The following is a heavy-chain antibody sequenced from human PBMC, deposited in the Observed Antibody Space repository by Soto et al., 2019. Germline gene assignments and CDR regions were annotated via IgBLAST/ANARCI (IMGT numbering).Heavy chain of an antibody. V-gene: IGHV4-59*01. CDR1: GGYISGFY. J-gene: IGHJ4*02. CDR2: IYYSGST. Sequence: SETLSLTCTVSGGYISGFYCSWIRQPPGKGLEWIGYIYYSGSTNYNPSLKSRVTISVDTSKNQFSLRLSSVTAADTAVYYCARVHYDILTGYYYYFDYWGQGTLVTVSS. D-gene: IGHD3-9*01. CDR3: ARVHYDILTGYYYYFDY.